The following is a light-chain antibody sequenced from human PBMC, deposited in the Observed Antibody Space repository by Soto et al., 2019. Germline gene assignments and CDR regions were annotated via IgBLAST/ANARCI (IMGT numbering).Light chain of an antibody. J-gene: IGKJ1*01. CDR3: QQDYNLPQT. CDR2: GAS. Sequence: DIVMTQSPLSLPVTPGEPASISCRASQSVSSSYLTWYQQKPGQAPRLLIYGASTRATSIPARFSGSGSGTDFTLTISSLQPEDFAVYYCQQDYNLPQTFGQGTKVDI. V-gene: IGKV3D-7*01. CDR1: QSVSSSY.